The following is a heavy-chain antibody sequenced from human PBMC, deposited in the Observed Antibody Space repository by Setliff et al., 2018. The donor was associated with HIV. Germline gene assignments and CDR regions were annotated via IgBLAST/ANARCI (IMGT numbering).Heavy chain of an antibody. CDR2: IYYSGST. Sequence: SETLSLTCVVSGGSINSSSYYWAWIRQPPGKGPEWIGSIYYSGSTYYNPSLKSRVTISVDTSKNQFSLKLSSVTAADTAVYYCARGGFGVVIIERLGVDYWGQGTKVTVS. D-gene: IGHD3-3*01. J-gene: IGHJ4*02. CDR3: ARGGFGVVIIERLGVDY. CDR1: GGSINSSSYY. V-gene: IGHV4-39*01.